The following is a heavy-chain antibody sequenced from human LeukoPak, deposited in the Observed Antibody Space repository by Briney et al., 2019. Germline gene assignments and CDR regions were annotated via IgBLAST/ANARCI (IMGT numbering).Heavy chain of an antibody. CDR2: THIRGSS. J-gene: IGHJ3*02. D-gene: IGHD3-10*01. CDR1: GGSINSYY. Sequence: SETLSLTCTVSGGSINSYYCIWIRQPAGKGLEWIGRTHIRGSSKYNPSLKSRLTMSVDTSKNQFSLKLSSVTAADTAVYYCARGSLAEEDFFDIWGQGTMVTVSS. V-gene: IGHV4-4*07. CDR3: ARGSLAEEDFFDI.